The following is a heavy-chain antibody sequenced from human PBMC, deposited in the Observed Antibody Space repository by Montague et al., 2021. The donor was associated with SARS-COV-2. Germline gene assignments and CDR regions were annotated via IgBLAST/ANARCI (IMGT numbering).Heavy chain of an antibody. CDR1: GFTFSSYA. J-gene: IGHJ4*02. Sequence: SLRLSCAASGFTFSSYAMSWVRQAPGKGLEWVSAISGSGGSTYYXDSVKGRFTISRDNSKNTLYLQMNSLRAEDTAVYYCAKASWIQLWFRTPYFDYWGQGTLGTVSS. D-gene: IGHD5-18*01. CDR2: ISGSGGST. CDR3: AKASWIQLWFRTPYFDY. V-gene: IGHV3-23*01.